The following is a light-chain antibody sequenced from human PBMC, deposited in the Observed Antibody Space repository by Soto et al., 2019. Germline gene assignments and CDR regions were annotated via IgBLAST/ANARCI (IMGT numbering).Light chain of an antibody. V-gene: IGKV3-15*01. CDR3: KHYNDWPTWT. Sequence: EIVMTQSPATLSVSPGERATLSCRASQSISSNLAWYQQKPCQAPRLLISAASTRATGVPARFSGSGSGTEYTVTNSSLQSEDCAAYYCKHYNDWPTWTFGQGTKVEIK. J-gene: IGKJ1*01. CDR2: AAS. CDR1: QSISSN.